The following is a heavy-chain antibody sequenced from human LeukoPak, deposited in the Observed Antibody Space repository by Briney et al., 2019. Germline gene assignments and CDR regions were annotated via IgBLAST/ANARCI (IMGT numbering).Heavy chain of an antibody. CDR1: GGSISSGGYY. Sequence: KPSQTLSLTCIVSGGSISSGGYYWSWIRQHPGKGLEWIGYIYYSGSTYYNPSLKSRVTISVDTSKNQFSLKLSSVTAADTAVYYCARDMSYYDSIGYYQSYNWFDPRGQGTLVTVSS. D-gene: IGHD3-22*01. CDR3: ARDMSYYDSIGYYQSYNWFDP. CDR2: IYYSGST. V-gene: IGHV4-31*03. J-gene: IGHJ5*02.